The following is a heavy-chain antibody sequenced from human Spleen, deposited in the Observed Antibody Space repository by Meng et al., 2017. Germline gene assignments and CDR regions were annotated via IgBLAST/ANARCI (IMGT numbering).Heavy chain of an antibody. D-gene: IGHD3-10*01. J-gene: IGHJ4*02. Sequence: SETLSLTCAVYGGSFSGYYWSWIRQPPGKGLEWIGEINHSGSTNYNPSLKSRVTISVDTSKSQFSLKLSSVTAADTAVYHCARLPMVRGVITLSDYWGQGTLVTVSS. CDR1: GGSFSGYY. V-gene: IGHV4-34*01. CDR3: ARLPMVRGVITLSDY. CDR2: INHSGST.